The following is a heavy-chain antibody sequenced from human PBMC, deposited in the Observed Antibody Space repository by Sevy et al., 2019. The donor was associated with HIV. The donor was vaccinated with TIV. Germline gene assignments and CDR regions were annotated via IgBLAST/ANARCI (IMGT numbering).Heavy chain of an antibody. J-gene: IGHJ4*02. V-gene: IGHV3-23*01. CDR3: AKKMGGGSGMAFLVDY. Sequence: GGSLRLSCAASGFTFSSFAMGWVRQAPGKGLDWISVISGTGDYTYYADSVKDRFTISRDNSKNTLFLQMNSLRAEDTATFYCAKKMGGGSGMAFLVDYWGQGTLVTVSS. CDR1: GFTFSSFA. CDR2: ISGTGDYT. D-gene: IGHD5-18*01.